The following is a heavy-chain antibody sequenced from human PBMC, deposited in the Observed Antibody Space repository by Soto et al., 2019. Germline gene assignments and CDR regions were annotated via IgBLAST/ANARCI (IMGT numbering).Heavy chain of an antibody. J-gene: IGHJ4*02. CDR3: AREGDYYDILTGYYEGGYFDY. Sequence: PGGSLRLSCAASGFTFSSYWMSWVRQAPGKGLEWVANIKQDGSEKYYVDSVKGRFTISRDNAKNSLYLQMNSLRAEDTAVYYCAREGDYYDILTGYYEGGYFDYWGQGTLVTVSS. CDR2: IKQDGSEK. CDR1: GFTFSSYW. V-gene: IGHV3-7*01. D-gene: IGHD3-9*01.